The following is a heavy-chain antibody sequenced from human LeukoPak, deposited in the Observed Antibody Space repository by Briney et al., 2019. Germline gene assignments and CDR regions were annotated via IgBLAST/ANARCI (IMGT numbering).Heavy chain of an antibody. J-gene: IGHJ6*03. CDR1: GYTFTGYY. V-gene: IGHV1-2*02. Sequence: ASVKVSCKASGYTFTGYYMHWVRQAPGQGLEWMGWINPNSGGTNYAQKFQGRVTMTRDTSISTGYMELSRLRSDDTAVYYCARHALAARRPDYYYYCMDVWGKGTTVTVSS. CDR3: ARHALAARRPDYYYYCMDV. CDR2: INPNSGGT. D-gene: IGHD6-6*01.